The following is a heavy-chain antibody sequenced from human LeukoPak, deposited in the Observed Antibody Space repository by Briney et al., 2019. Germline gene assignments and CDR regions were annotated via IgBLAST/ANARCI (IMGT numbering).Heavy chain of an antibody. D-gene: IGHD6-19*01. CDR3: AKDLYNSGWYPTTFDY. CDR2: ISYDGSNT. J-gene: IGHJ4*02. V-gene: IGHV3-30*02. Sequence: GGSLRLSCAASGFTFTSYGIHWVRQAPGKGLEWVAFISYDGSNTYYADSVKGRFTISRDNSKSTLYLQMNSLIGEDTAVYYCAKDLYNSGWYPTTFDYWGQGILVTVSS. CDR1: GFTFTSYG.